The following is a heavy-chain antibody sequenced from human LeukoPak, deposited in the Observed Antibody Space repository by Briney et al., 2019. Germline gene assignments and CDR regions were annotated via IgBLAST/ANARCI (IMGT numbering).Heavy chain of an antibody. J-gene: IGHJ4*02. Sequence: PGGSLRLSCAASGFTFNTYSMNWVRQAPGKGLEWVAVISYDGSNKYYADSVKGRFTISRDNSKNTLDLQMNSLRAEDTAVYYCAKWGARAYSSILGFDYWGQGTLVTVSS. D-gene: IGHD6-13*01. V-gene: IGHV3-30*18. CDR2: ISYDGSNK. CDR3: AKWGARAYSSILGFDY. CDR1: GFTFNTYS.